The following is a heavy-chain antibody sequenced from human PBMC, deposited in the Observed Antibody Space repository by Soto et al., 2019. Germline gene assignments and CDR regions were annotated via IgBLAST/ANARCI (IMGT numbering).Heavy chain of an antibody. J-gene: IGHJ4*02. D-gene: IGHD7-27*01. CDR1: GYSFTSYW. CDR3: ARDGMGIRWGHFDY. Sequence: LGESLKISCKGSGYSFTSYWIGWVRQMPGKGLEWMGIIYPGDSDTRYSPSFQGRFTISRDNSKNTLYLQMNSLRAEDTAVYYCARDGMGIRWGHFDYWGQGTLVTVSS. CDR2: IYPGDSDT. V-gene: IGHV5-51*01.